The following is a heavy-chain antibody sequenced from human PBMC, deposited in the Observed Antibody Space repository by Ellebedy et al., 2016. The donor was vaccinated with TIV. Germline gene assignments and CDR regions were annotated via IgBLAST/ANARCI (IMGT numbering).Heavy chain of an antibody. CDR2: IGTAGDT. D-gene: IGHD3-9*01. J-gene: IGHJ3*02. CDR1: GFTFSSYD. V-gene: IGHV3-13*01. CDR3: ARANYDILTGYYEAFDI. Sequence: PGGSLRLSCAASGFTFSSYDMHWVRQATGKGLEWVSAIGTAGDTYYPGSVKGRFTISRENAKNSLYLQMNSLRAEDTAVYYCARANYDILTGYYEAFDIWGQGTMVTVSS.